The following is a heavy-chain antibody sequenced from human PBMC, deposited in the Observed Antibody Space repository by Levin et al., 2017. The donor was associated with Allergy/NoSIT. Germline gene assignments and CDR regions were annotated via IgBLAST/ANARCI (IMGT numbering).Heavy chain of an antibody. CDR3: AKEGFCSGGSCSDWYFDL. J-gene: IGHJ2*01. CDR2: INNSGGNT. D-gene: IGHD2-15*01. CDR1: GFTFSSYA. Sequence: GGSLRLSCAASGFTFSSYAMSWVRQAPGKGLEWVSTINNSGGNTYYADSVKGRFTISRDNSRNTLYLQMNGLRAEDTAVYYCAKEGFCSGGSCSDWYFDLWGRGTLVTVSS. V-gene: IGHV3-23*01.